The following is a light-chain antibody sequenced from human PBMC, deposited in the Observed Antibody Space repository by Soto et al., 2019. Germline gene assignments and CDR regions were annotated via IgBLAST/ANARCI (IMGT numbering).Light chain of an antibody. CDR2: EVS. CDR3: SSYAGSNNWV. V-gene: IGLV2-8*01. Sequence: QSALTQPPSASGSLGQSVTISCTGTSSDVGGYKYVSWYQQHPGKAPKLMIYEVSKRPSGVPDRLSGSKSGNTASLTVSGLQAEDEAYYYCSSYAGSNNWVFGGGTKLTVL. CDR1: SSDVGGYKY. J-gene: IGLJ2*01.